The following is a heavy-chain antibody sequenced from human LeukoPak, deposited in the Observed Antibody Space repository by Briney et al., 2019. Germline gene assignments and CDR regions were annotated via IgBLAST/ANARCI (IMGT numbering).Heavy chain of an antibody. CDR2: ISAYNGNT. Sequence: ASVKVSCKASGYTFTSYGISWVRQAPGQGLEWMGWISAYNGNTNYAQKFQGRVTITADESTSTAYMELSSLRSEDTAVYYCARDRAAAGGYYMDVWGKGTTVTVSS. CDR1: GYTFTSYG. CDR3: ARDRAAAGGYYMDV. D-gene: IGHD6-13*01. J-gene: IGHJ6*03. V-gene: IGHV1-18*01.